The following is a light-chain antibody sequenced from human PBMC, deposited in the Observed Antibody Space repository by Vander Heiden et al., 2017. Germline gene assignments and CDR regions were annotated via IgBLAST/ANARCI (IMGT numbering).Light chain of an antibody. CDR2: GAS. V-gene: IGKV3-15*01. CDR3: QQYNNWPPYT. J-gene: IGKJ2*01. Sequence: EIVMTPSPATLAAPPGERATLSCRASQSVSSNLAWYQQKPGQAPRLLIYGASTRAAGIPVRFSGSGSGTEFTLTISSLQSEDFAIYYCQQYNNWPPYTFGQGTKLDIK. CDR1: QSVSSN.